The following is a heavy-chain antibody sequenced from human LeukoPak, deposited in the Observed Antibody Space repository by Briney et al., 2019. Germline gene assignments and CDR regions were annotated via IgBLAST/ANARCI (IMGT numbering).Heavy chain of an antibody. J-gene: IGHJ4*02. D-gene: IGHD3-16*01. CDR3: ARGGYFDY. CDR2: IYYSGST. CDR1: GGSISSSSYY. V-gene: IGHV4-39*01. Sequence: SETLSLTCTVSGGSISSSSYYWGWIRQPPGKGLEWIGSIYYSGSTYYNPSLKSRVTISVDTSKNQFSLKLSSVTAADTAVYYCARGGYFDYWGQGTLVTVSS.